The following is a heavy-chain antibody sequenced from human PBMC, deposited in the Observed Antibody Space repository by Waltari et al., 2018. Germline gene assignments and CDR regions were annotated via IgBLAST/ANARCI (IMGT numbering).Heavy chain of an antibody. J-gene: IGHJ6*03. Sequence: EVQLVESGGGLVQSGGSLRLSCAASGFTFSSYYMNWVRQAPGKGLEWISYISGSSSTIYYADSVKGRFTISRDNAKNSLYLQMNSLRAEDAAVYYCARGSVSGSSNYYYYMDVWGKGTTVSVSS. CDR2: ISGSSSTI. CDR3: ARGSVSGSSNYYYYMDV. V-gene: IGHV3-48*04. D-gene: IGHD6-13*01. CDR1: GFTFSSYY.